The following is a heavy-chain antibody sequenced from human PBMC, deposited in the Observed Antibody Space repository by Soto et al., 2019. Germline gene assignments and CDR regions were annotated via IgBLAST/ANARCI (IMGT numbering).Heavy chain of an antibody. CDR2: MNPNSGNT. J-gene: IGHJ6*03. Sequence: GASVKVSCKASGYTFTSYDMNWVRQATGQGLEWKGRMNPNSGNTGYAQKFQGRVTMTRNTSISTAYMELSSLRSEDTAVYYCARVFEELHLMYSLYYYYYIDVWGKGTTLTVSS. D-gene: IGHD1-7*01. CDR1: GYTFTSYD. CDR3: ARVFEELHLMYSLYYYYYIDV. V-gene: IGHV1-8*01.